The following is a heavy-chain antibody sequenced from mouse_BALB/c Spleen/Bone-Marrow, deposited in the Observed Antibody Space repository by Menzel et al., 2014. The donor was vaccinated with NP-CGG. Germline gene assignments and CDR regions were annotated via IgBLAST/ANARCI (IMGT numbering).Heavy chain of an antibody. V-gene: IGHV14-3*02. J-gene: IGHJ2*01. CDR2: IDPANGNT. CDR3: TRTPRATFYFDY. CDR1: GFNIKDTY. D-gene: IGHD3-1*01. Sequence: EVQRVESGAELVKPGASVKLSCTASGFNIKDTYMHWVKRRPEQGLEWIGRIDPANGNTKYDPKFQGKATITADTSSNTAYLQLFSLTSEDTAVYYCTRTPRATFYFDYWGQGTTLTVSS.